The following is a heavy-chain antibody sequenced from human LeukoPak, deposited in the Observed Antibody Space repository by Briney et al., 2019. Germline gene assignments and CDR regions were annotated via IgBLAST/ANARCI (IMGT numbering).Heavy chain of an antibody. V-gene: IGHV3-74*01. CDR2: INSDESST. D-gene: IGHD6-13*01. Sequence: PGGSLRLSCAASGFTFSSYWMHWVRQXPGKGLVWVSRINSDESSTSYADSVKGRLTISRDNAKNTLYLEMNSLRAEDTAVYYCASSSYSSSSFDYWGQGTLVTVSS. J-gene: IGHJ4*02. CDR1: GFTFSSYW. CDR3: ASSSYSSSSFDY.